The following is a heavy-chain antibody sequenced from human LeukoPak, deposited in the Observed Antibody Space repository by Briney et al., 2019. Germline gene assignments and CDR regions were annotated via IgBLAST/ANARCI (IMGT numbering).Heavy chain of an antibody. CDR3: TRDQGFWFGGLLPPLHGYYYYYGMDV. J-gene: IGHJ6*02. D-gene: IGHD3-10*01. Sequence: GGSLRLSCTASGFTFGDYAMSWVRQAPGKGLEWVGFIRSKAYGGTTEYAASVKGRFTISRDDSKSIAYLQMNSLKTEDTAVYYCTRDQGFWFGGLLPPLHGYYYYYGMDVWGQGTTVTVSS. CDR1: GFTFGDYA. V-gene: IGHV3-49*04. CDR2: IRSKAYGGTT.